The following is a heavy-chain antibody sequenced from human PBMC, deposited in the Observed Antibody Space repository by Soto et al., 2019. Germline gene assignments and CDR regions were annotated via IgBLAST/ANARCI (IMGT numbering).Heavy chain of an antibody. CDR1: GGSISSGGYY. Sequence: QVQLQESGPGLVKPSQTLSLTCTVSGGSISSGGYYWSWIRQHPGKGLEWIGYIYYSGSTYYNPCLKRRVTISVDTSKNQFYLKLRSVTAADTAVYYCARTTYYYDSSSYYLGAFDIWGKGTMVTVSS. CDR2: IYYSGST. V-gene: IGHV4-31*03. D-gene: IGHD3-22*01. J-gene: IGHJ3*02. CDR3: ARTTYYYDSSSYYLGAFDI.